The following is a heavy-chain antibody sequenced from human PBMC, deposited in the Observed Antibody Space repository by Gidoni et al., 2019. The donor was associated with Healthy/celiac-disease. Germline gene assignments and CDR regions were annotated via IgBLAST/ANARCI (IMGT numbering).Heavy chain of an antibody. CDR1: GDRVSSNSAA. D-gene: IGHD6-13*01. CDR3: ARDDIGSSWYLFAGAFDI. V-gene: IGHV6-1*01. Sequence: QVQLQQSGPGLVKPSQTLSLPCAISGDRVSSNSAAWNWIRQSPSRGLEWLGRKYYRSKWYNDYAVSVKSRITINPDTSKNQFSLQLNSVTPEDTAVYYCARDDIGSSWYLFAGAFDIWGQGTMVTVSS. J-gene: IGHJ3*02. CDR2: KYYRSKWYN.